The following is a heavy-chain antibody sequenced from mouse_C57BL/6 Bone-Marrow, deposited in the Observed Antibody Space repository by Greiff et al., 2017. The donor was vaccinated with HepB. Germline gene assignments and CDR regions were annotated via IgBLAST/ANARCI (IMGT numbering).Heavy chain of an antibody. CDR1: GYTFTSYW. CDR3: APEYYGSSYGFAY. J-gene: IGHJ3*01. Sequence: VQLQQPGAELVKPGASVKLSCKASGYTFTSYWMHWVKQRPGQGLEWIGMIHPNSGSTNYNEKFKSKATLTVDKSSSTAYMQLSSLTSEDSAVYYCAPEYYGSSYGFAYWGQGTLVTVSA. V-gene: IGHV1-64*01. D-gene: IGHD1-1*01. CDR2: IHPNSGST.